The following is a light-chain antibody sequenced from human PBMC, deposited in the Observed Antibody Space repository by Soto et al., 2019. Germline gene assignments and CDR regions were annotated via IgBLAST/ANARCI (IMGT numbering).Light chain of an antibody. CDR3: SSYTSSSTYV. J-gene: IGLJ1*01. V-gene: IGLV2-18*02. CDR1: NSDFDSSNR. CDR2: DVS. Sequence: QSGLTQPPSGYGAPGQSVPISCTGTNSDFDSSNRVSWYQQPPGTAPKLLISDVSNRPSGVPDRFSGSKSGNTASLTISGLQAEDEADYYCSSYTSSSTYVFGTGTNVTV.